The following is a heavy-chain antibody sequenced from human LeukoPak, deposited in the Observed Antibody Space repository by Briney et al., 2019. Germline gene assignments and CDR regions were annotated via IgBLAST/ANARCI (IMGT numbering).Heavy chain of an antibody. Sequence: GESLKISCKGSGYSFTNYWIGWVRQMPGKGLEWMAIIYPGDSDTRYSPSLQGQVTISADKSISTAYLQWSSLKASDTAMYYCARHRSVGASNTDPFNIWGQGTMVTVSS. CDR3: ARHRSVGASNTDPFNI. V-gene: IGHV5-51*01. J-gene: IGHJ3*02. D-gene: IGHD1-26*01. CDR1: GYSFTNYW. CDR2: IYPGDSDT.